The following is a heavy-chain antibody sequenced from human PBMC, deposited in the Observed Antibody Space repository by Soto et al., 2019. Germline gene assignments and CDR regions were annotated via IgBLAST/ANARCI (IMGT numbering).Heavy chain of an antibody. D-gene: IGHD2-15*01. CDR1: GFTFSSYS. CDR2: ISSSSSYI. J-gene: IGHJ6*02. V-gene: IGHV3-21*01. Sequence: PXGSLRLSCAAAGFTFSSYSMNWVRQAPGKGLDWVSSISSSSSYIYYADSVKGRFTISRDNAKNSLYLQMNSLRAEDTAVYYCARDLGCSGGSCYLGESPAPPSNYYYYYGMDVWGQGTTVTVSS. CDR3: ARDLGCSGGSCYLGESPAPPSNYYYYYGMDV.